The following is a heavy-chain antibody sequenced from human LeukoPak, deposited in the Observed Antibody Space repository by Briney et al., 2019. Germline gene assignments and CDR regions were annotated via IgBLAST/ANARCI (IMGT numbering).Heavy chain of an antibody. CDR3: ARDGTNSGYDSVSAGGFDY. CDR1: GGSISSYY. D-gene: IGHD5-12*01. CDR2: IYYSGST. V-gene: IGHV4-59*01. Sequence: SETLSLTCTVSGGSISSYYWSWIRQPPGKGLEWIGYIYYSGSTNYNPSLKSRVTISVDTSKNQFSLKLSSVTAADTAVYYCARDGTNSGYDSVSAGGFDYWGQGTLVTVSS. J-gene: IGHJ4*02.